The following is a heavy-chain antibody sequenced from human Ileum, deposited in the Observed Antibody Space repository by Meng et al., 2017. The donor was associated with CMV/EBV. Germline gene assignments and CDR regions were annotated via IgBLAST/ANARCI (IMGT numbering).Heavy chain of an antibody. CDR2: VDSDGSST. CDR3: AKNAKLSSGYFDS. Sequence: GGSLRLSCAASGFTFSRYWMHWVRQAPGQGLAWVSRVDSDGSSTSYADSVQGRFTISRDNSKNTLYLQMNSLRAEDTAVYYCAKNAKLSSGYFDSWGQGSQVTVSS. V-gene: IGHV3-74*01. J-gene: IGHJ4*02. D-gene: IGHD6-6*01. CDR1: GFTFSRYW.